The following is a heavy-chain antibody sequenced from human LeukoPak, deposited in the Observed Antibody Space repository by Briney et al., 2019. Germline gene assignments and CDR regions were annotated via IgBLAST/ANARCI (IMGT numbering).Heavy chain of an antibody. CDR1: GFTFSSYS. V-gene: IGHV3-21*01. Sequence: GGSLRLSCAASGFTFSSYSMNWVRQAPGKGLEWVSFISSSSGYIYYADSVKGRFTISRDNAKNSLYLQMNSLRAEDTAVYYCARDSSGIDYWGQGTLVTVSS. CDR2: ISSSSGYI. D-gene: IGHD2-15*01. J-gene: IGHJ4*02. CDR3: ARDSSGIDY.